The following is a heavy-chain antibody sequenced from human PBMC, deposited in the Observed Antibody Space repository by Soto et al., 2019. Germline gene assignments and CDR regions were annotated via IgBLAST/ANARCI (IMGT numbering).Heavy chain of an antibody. CDR2: ISYDGSNK. J-gene: IGHJ4*02. CDR1: GFTFNTYG. D-gene: IGHD5-18*01. CDR3: AKDIVRYTYGACDY. Sequence: GGSLRLSCAASGFTFNTYGMCWVRQAPGKGLEWVAAISYDGSNKYHADSVKGRFTISRDNSKNTLYLQMNSLRVEDTAVYYCAKDIVRYTYGACDYWGQGAMVTVYS. V-gene: IGHV3-30*18.